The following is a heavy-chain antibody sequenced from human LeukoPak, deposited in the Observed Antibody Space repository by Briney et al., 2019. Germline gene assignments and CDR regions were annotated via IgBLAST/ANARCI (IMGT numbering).Heavy chain of an antibody. J-gene: IGHJ4*02. CDR2: XNXXXXXX. Sequence: ASVKVSCKASGYXXXXYYMHWVRQXPXXXXXXXXXXNXXXXXXXYAQKFQGRVTMTRDTSISTAYMELSRLGSDDTAVYYCARVLYPTTLYYDSSGYPYYFDYWGQGTLVTVSS. CDR1: GYXXXXYY. CDR3: ARVLYPTTLYYDSSGYPYYFDY. D-gene: IGHD3-22*01. V-gene: IGHV1-2*02.